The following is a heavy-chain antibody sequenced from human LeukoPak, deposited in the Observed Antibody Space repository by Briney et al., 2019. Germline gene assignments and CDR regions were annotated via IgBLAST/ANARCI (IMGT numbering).Heavy chain of an antibody. CDR1: GGSINSYY. J-gene: IGHJ6*03. Sequence: SETLSLTCTISGGSINSYYWSWIRQPPGRGLEWIGHIYPSGSTNYNPSLKSRVTISVDTSKNQFSLKLNSVTAADTAVYFCERGLVPAVDGYYYYYYVDVWGKGTTVTVSS. CDR3: ERGLVPAVDGYYYYYYVDV. V-gene: IGHV4-4*07. CDR2: IYPSGST. D-gene: IGHD2-2*01.